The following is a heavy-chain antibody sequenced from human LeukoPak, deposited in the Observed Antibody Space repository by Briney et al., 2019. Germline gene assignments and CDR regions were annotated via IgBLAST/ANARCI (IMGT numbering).Heavy chain of an antibody. CDR2: TSGGGGDT. CDR3: AKDTRYGSETFGAFDI. V-gene: IGHV3-23*01. Sequence: PGGSLRLSCAASGFTFSNYAMSWVRQAPGKGLELVSGTSGGGGDTSYADSVKGRFTISRDNSKNTLYLHMNSLRAEDTAVYYCAKDTRYGSETFGAFDIWGQGTMITVSS. J-gene: IGHJ3*02. CDR1: GFTFSNYA. D-gene: IGHD3-10*01.